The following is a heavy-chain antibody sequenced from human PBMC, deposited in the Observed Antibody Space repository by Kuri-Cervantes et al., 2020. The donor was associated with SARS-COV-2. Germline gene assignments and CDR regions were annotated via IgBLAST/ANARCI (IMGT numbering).Heavy chain of an antibody. D-gene: IGHD2-2*01. V-gene: IGHV1-18*01. Sequence: ASVKVSCKASGYTFTSYGISWVRQAPGQGLEWMGWISAYNGNTNYAQKLQGRVTMTTDTSTSTAYMELRSLRSDDTAVYYCAREANGYCSSTSCLPDYWSQGTLVTVSS. CDR2: ISAYNGNT. CDR1: GYTFTSYG. J-gene: IGHJ4*02. CDR3: AREANGYCSSTSCLPDY.